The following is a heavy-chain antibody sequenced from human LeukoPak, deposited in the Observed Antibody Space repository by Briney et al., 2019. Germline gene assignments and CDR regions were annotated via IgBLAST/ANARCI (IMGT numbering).Heavy chain of an antibody. CDR3: ARSGRGYYDSLDH. Sequence: PGGSLRLSCAASGFTFSSYGMHWVRQAPGKGLEWVALIWYDGSNKYYADSVKGRFTISRDNANNTLYLQMNSPRAEDTAVYYCARSGRGYYDSLDHWGQGDLVTVSS. D-gene: IGHD3-22*01. CDR2: IWYDGSNK. V-gene: IGHV3-33*01. CDR1: GFTFSSYG. J-gene: IGHJ4*02.